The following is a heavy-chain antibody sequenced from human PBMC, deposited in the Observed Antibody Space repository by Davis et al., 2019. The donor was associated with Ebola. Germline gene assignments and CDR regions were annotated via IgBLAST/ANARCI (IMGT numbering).Heavy chain of an antibody. J-gene: IGHJ4*02. Sequence: GESLKISCAASGFTFSSYGMHWVRQAPGKGLEWVAVISYDGSNKYYADSVKGRFTIPRDNGKNSLYLQMNSLRAEDTAVYYCARDWGYGDLRHTAMYYWGQGTLVTVSS. CDR2: ISYDGSNK. D-gene: IGHD5-18*01. CDR1: GFTFSSYG. CDR3: ARDWGYGDLRHTAMYY. V-gene: IGHV3-30*03.